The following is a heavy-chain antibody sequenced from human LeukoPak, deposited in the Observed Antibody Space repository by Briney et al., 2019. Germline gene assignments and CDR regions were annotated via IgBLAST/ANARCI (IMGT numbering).Heavy chain of an antibody. CDR1: GFTFSSYS. V-gene: IGHV3-21*01. D-gene: IGHD3-3*01. CDR3: ARVPLFGYYFDY. J-gene: IGHJ4*02. CDR2: IISSSSYI. Sequence: PGGSLRLSCAASGFTFSSYSRNWVRQAPGKGLEWVSSIISSSSYIYYAASVKGRFTISRDNAKNSLYLQMNSLRAEDTAVYYCARVPLFGYYFDYWGQGTLVTVSS.